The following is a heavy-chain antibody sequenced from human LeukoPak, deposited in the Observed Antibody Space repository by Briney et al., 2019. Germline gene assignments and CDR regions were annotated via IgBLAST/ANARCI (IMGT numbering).Heavy chain of an antibody. CDR1: GYSISSGYY. Sequence: PSETLSLTCAVSGYSISSGYYWGWIRQPPGKGLEWIGSIYHSGSTYYNPSLKSRVTISVDTSKNQFSLKLSSVTAADTAVYYCARQVSGYYGFWGQGTLVTVSS. V-gene: IGHV4-38-2*01. CDR3: ARQVSGYYGF. D-gene: IGHD3-22*01. CDR2: IYHSGST. J-gene: IGHJ4*02.